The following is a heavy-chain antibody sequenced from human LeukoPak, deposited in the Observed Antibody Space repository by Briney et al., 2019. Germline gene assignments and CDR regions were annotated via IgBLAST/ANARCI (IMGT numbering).Heavy chain of an antibody. CDR3: ARVYYYDSSGYYPDAFDI. Sequence: PSETLSLTCTVSGGSISSYYWSWIRQPPGKGLEWIGYIYYSGSTYYNPSLKSRVTISVDTSKNQFSLKLSSVTAADTAVYYCARVYYYDSSGYYPDAFDIWGQGTMVTVSS. J-gene: IGHJ3*02. CDR1: GGSISSYY. V-gene: IGHV4-59*08. CDR2: IYYSGST. D-gene: IGHD3-22*01.